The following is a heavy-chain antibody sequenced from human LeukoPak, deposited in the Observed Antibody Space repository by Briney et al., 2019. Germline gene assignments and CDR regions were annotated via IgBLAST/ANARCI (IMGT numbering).Heavy chain of an antibody. CDR2: INPSGGST. Sequence: ASVKVSCKASGYTSTSYYMHWVRQAPGQGLEWMGIINPSGGSTSYAQKFQGRVTMTRDTSTSTVYMELSSLRSEDTAVYYCARDAVVVPAAMWFDPWGQGTLVTVSS. CDR1: GYTSTSYY. J-gene: IGHJ5*02. V-gene: IGHV1-46*01. CDR3: ARDAVVVPAAMWFDP. D-gene: IGHD2-2*01.